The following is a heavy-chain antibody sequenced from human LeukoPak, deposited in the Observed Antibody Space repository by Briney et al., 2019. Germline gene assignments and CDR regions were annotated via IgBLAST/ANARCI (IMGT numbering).Heavy chain of an antibody. Sequence: GGSLRLSCAASGFTFSSYAMHWVRQAPGKGLEWVAVISYDGSNKYYADSVKGRFTISRDNSKNTLYLQMNSLRAEDTAVYYCVLGYCSGGSCLDSYWGQGTLVTVSS. CDR1: GFTFSSYA. D-gene: IGHD2-15*01. J-gene: IGHJ4*02. CDR2: ISYDGSNK. CDR3: VLGYCSGGSCLDSY. V-gene: IGHV3-30-3*01.